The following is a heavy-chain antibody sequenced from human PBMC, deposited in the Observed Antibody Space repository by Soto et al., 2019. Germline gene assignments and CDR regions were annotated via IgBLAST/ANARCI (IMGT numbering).Heavy chain of an antibody. Sequence: GGSLRLSCVASGITFNSYAMSWVRQTPGRGLEWVSGVSGSGSSTFYADAVRGRFIISRDNSKNTLFLQMDGLTAGDTAIYYFARDGCLTTACYTARNWFDSWGQGTLVTVSS. J-gene: IGHJ5*01. CDR2: VSGSGSST. CDR1: GITFNSYA. D-gene: IGHD2-2*02. V-gene: IGHV3-23*01. CDR3: ARDGCLTTACYTARNWFDS.